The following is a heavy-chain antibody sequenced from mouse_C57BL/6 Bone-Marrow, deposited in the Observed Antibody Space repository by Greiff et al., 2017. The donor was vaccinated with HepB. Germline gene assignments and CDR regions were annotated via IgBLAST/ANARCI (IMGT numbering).Heavy chain of an antibody. Sequence: EVQGVESGGGLVKPGGSLKLSCAASGFTFSSYAMSWVRPTPEKRVEWVATISDGGSFTYYPDNVKGRFTISRDNAKNNLYLQMSHLKSEDTAMYYCARDTYYGSSYWYFDVWGTGTTVTVSS. CDR2: ISDGGSFT. CDR1: GFTFSSYA. J-gene: IGHJ1*03. D-gene: IGHD1-1*01. CDR3: ARDTYYGSSYWYFDV. V-gene: IGHV5-4*01.